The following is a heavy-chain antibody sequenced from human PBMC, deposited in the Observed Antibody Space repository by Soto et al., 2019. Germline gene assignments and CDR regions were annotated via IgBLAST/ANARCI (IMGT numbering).Heavy chain of an antibody. CDR1: GFTFSDYY. D-gene: IGHD3-22*01. CDR3: ARGGYYYDSSGYHSSKFDY. Sequence: QVQLVESGGGLVKPGGSLRLSCAASGFTFSDYYMSWIRQAPGKGLEWVSYISSSSSYTNYADSVKGRFTISRDNGKNSLYLRMNSLRAEDTAVYYCARGGYYYDSSGYHSSKFDYWGQGTLVTVSS. V-gene: IGHV3-11*05. CDR2: ISSSSSYT. J-gene: IGHJ4*02.